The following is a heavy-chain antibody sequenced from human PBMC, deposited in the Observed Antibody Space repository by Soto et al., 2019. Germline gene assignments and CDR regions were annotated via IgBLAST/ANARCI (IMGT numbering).Heavy chain of an antibody. CDR3: TRVRDYDSSGYRYYFDY. V-gene: IGHV3-49*03. D-gene: IGHD3-22*01. Sequence: GGSLRLSCTASGFTFGDYAMSWFRQAPGKGLEWVGFIRSKAYGGTTEYAASVKGRFTISRDDSKSIAYLQMNSLKTEDTAVYYCTRVRDYDSSGYRYYFDYWGQGTLVTVSS. CDR1: GFTFGDYA. J-gene: IGHJ4*02. CDR2: IRSKAYGGTT.